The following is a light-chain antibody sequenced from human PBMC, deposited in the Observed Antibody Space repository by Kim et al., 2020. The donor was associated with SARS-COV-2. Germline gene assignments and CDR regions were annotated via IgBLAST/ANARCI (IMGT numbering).Light chain of an antibody. CDR1: SSDVGGYNY. Sequence: QSVVTQSPSASGSPGQSVTISCTGTSSDVGGYNYVSWYQQHPGKAPKLMIYEVSKRPSGVPDRFSGSKSGNTASLTVSGLQAEDEADYYCSSFAGSNNLYVFGTGTKVTVL. CDR2: EVS. V-gene: IGLV2-8*01. CDR3: SSFAGSNNLYV. J-gene: IGLJ1*01.